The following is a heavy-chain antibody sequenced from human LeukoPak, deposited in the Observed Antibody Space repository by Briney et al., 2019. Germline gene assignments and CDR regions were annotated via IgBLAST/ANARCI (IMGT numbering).Heavy chain of an antibody. CDR2: ISYDGSNK. CDR1: GFTFSSYA. CDR3: GRDVASSQEYYYMDV. Sequence: PGGSLRLSCAASGFTFSSYAMHWVRQAPGKGLEWVAVISYDGSNKYYADFVKGRFTISRDNSKNTVYLQMNSLRGEDTAVYYCGRDVASSQEYYYMDVWGKGTTVTVSS. J-gene: IGHJ6*03. D-gene: IGHD2-15*01. V-gene: IGHV3-30*16.